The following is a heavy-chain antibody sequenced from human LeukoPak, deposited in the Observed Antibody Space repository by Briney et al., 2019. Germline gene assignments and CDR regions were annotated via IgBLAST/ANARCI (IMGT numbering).Heavy chain of an antibody. J-gene: IGHJ4*02. CDR3: TRPGSIAVAGNDY. V-gene: IGHV3-73*01. CDR2: IRSKANSYAT. Sequence: GGSLRLSCAASGFRFSDYWISWVRQASGKGLEWVGRIRSKANSYATAYAASVKGRFTISRDDSKNTAYLQMNSLKTEDTAVYYCTRPGSIAVAGNDYWGQGTLVTVSS. D-gene: IGHD6-19*01. CDR1: GFRFSDYW.